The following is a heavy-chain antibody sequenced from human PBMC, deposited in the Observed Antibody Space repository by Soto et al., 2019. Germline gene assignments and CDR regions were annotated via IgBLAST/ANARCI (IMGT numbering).Heavy chain of an antibody. CDR3: AREGTTGTRDYYYMDV. Sequence: PSETLSLTCTVSGGSISSYYWSWIRQPPGKGLEWIGYIYYSGSTNYNPSLKSRVTISVDTSKNQFSLKLSSVTAADTAVYYCAREGTTGTRDYYYMDVWGKGTPVTVSS. CDR2: IYYSGST. CDR1: GGSISSYY. V-gene: IGHV4-59*01. J-gene: IGHJ6*03. D-gene: IGHD1-1*01.